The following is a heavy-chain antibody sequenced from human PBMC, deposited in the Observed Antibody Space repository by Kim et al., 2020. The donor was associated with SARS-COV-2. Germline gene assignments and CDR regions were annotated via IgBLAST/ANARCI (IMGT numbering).Heavy chain of an antibody. V-gene: IGHV3-30*01. CDR2: SNK. J-gene: IGHJ6*02. CDR3: ARDSYGMDV. Sequence: SNKYHVDSVKGRFTISRDNSKNTLYLQMNSLRAEDTAVYYCARDSYGMDVWGQGTTVTVSS.